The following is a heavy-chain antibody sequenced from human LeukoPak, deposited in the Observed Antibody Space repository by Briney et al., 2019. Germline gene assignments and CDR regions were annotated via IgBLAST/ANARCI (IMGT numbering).Heavy chain of an antibody. V-gene: IGHV4-34*01. J-gene: IGHJ4*02. CDR3: ARESSGWYGVDY. D-gene: IGHD6-19*01. CDR1: GGSFSGYY. CDR2: INHSGST. Sequence: SETLSLTCAVYGGSFSGYYWSWIRQPPGKGLEWIGEINHSGSTNYNPSLKSRVTISVDTSKNQFSLKLSSVTAADTAVYYCARESSGWYGVDYWAQGTLVTVSS.